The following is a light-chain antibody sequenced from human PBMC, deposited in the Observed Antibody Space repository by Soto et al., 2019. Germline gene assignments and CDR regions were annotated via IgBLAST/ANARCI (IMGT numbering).Light chain of an antibody. CDR2: DAS. J-gene: IGKJ1*01. CDR1: QSIGSY. V-gene: IGKV3-11*01. CDR3: QQRANWPRT. Sequence: EIVLTQSPATLSLSPGERATLSCRASQSIGSYLAWYQQKPGQAPRLFIYDASNRATGIPARFSGSGSGTDCTLTISSLEPEDFALYYCQQRANWPRTFGQGTKVEIK.